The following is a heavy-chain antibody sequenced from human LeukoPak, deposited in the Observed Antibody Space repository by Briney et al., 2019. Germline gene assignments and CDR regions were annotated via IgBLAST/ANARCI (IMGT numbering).Heavy chain of an antibody. CDR1: GGSISSSSYS. D-gene: IGHD2-15*01. Sequence: SETLSLTCTASGGSISSSSYSWSWIRQPPGKGLEWIGYIYHSGSTYYNPSLKSRVTISVDRSKNQFSLKLSSVTAADTAVYYCARLVVAALTNWFDPWGQGTLVTVSS. CDR2: IYHSGST. CDR3: ARLVVAALTNWFDP. J-gene: IGHJ5*02. V-gene: IGHV4-30-2*01.